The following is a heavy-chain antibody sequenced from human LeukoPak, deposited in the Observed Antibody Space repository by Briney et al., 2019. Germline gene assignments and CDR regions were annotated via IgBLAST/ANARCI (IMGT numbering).Heavy chain of an antibody. Sequence: GGSLRLSCAASGFTFSSYEMNWVRQAPGKGLEWVSYISSSGSTIYYADSVKGRFTISRDNAKNSLYLQMNSLRAEDTAVYYCARVRSTMIVVDGAFDIWGQGTMVTVSS. CDR1: GFTFSSYE. J-gene: IGHJ3*02. CDR2: ISSSGSTI. V-gene: IGHV3-48*03. CDR3: ARVRSTMIVVDGAFDI. D-gene: IGHD3-22*01.